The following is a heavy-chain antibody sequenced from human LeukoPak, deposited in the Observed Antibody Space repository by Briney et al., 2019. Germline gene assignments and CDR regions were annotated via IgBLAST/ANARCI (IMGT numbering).Heavy chain of an antibody. Sequence: PGGSLRLSCAASGFTFSSYAMSWVRQAPGKGLEWVSAISGSGTNTYYADSVKGRFTISRDNAKNSLYLQMNSLRAEDTAVYYCARRAGGGVYYFDYWGQGTLVTVSS. CDR3: ARRAGGGVYYFDY. CDR2: ISGSGTNT. CDR1: GFTFSSYA. D-gene: IGHD2-8*01. V-gene: IGHV3-23*01. J-gene: IGHJ4*02.